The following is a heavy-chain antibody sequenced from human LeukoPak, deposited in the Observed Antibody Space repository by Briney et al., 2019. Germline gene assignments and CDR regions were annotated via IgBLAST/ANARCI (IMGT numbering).Heavy chain of an antibody. J-gene: IGHJ3*02. CDR2: IIPIFGTA. Sequence: SVKVSCEASGGTFSSYAISWVRQAPGQGLEWMGRIIPIFGTANYAQKFQGRVTITTDESTSTAYMELSSLRSEDTAVYYCARDSSYSSGSDAFDIWGQGTMVTVSS. V-gene: IGHV1-69*05. CDR1: GGTFSSYA. CDR3: ARDSSYSSGSDAFDI. D-gene: IGHD6-19*01.